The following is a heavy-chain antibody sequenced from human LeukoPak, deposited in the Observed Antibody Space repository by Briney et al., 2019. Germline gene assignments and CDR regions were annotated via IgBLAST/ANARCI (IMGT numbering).Heavy chain of an antibody. Sequence: PGGSLRLSCAASGFTFSSYSMNWVRQAPGKGLEWVSYISSSSSTIYYADSVKGRFTISRDNAKNSLYLQMNSLRGEDTAVYYCARFLRLPEDLYFNYWGQGTLVTVSS. CDR1: GFTFSSYS. V-gene: IGHV3-48*01. J-gene: IGHJ4*02. CDR2: ISSSSSTI. D-gene: IGHD4-11*01. CDR3: ARFLRLPEDLYFNY.